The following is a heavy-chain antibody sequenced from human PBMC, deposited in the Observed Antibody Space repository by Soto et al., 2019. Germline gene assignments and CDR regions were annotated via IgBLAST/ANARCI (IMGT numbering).Heavy chain of an antibody. D-gene: IGHD2-21*02. V-gene: IGHV4-31*03. CDR2: IYYSGST. J-gene: IGHJ5*02. CDR3: ARDVAPATAGFDP. CDR1: GGSISSGGYY. Sequence: PSETLSLTCTVSGGSISSGGYYWSWIRQHPGKGLEWIGYIYYSGSTYYDPSLKSRVTISVDTSKNQFSLKLSSVTAVDTAVYYCARDVAPATAGFDPWGQGTLVTVSS.